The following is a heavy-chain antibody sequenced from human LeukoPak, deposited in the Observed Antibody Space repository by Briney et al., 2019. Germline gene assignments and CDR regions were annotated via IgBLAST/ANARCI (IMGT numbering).Heavy chain of an antibody. CDR1: GFTFSSYG. V-gene: IGHV3-23*01. D-gene: IGHD3-22*01. J-gene: IGHJ5*02. CDR3: ARGEFRVVKFTRFDP. Sequence: GGSLRLSCAASGFTFSSYGMSWVRQAPGKGLEWVSILSSSDGSTHYADSVKGRFTISRDNSKNTLYLQMNSLRVEDTAVYYCARGEFRVVKFTRFDPWGQGTLVTVSS. CDR2: LSSSDGST.